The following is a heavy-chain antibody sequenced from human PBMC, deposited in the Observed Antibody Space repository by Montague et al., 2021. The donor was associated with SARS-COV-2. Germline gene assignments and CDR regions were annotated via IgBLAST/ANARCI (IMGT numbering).Heavy chain of an antibody. Sequence: PALVKPTQTLTLTCTFSGFSLNTSGDGVGWVRQPPGKALEWLALXYWDDDKRYSPSLKSRSTISKDTTKNEVALTVANMDPVDTATYYCARYGDYGSWFDPWGQGTLVTVSS. V-gene: IGHV2-5*02. CDR3: ARYGDYGSWFDP. CDR2: XYWDDDK. CDR1: GFSLNTSGDG. J-gene: IGHJ5*02. D-gene: IGHD4-17*01.